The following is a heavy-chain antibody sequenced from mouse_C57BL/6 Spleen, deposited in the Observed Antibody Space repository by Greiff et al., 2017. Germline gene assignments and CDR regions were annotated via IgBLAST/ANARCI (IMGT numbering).Heavy chain of an antibody. V-gene: IGHV1-69*01. CDR2: IDPSASYT. Sequence: QVQLQQPGAELVMPGASVKLSCKASGYTFTSYWMHWVKQRPGQGLEWIGEIDPSASYTNYNQKFKGKSTLTVDKSSITAYMQLSSLTSEDSAVYDCARGGTTVVARYFDVWGTGTTVTVSS. J-gene: IGHJ1*03. D-gene: IGHD1-1*01. CDR3: ARGGTTVVARYFDV. CDR1: GYTFTSYW.